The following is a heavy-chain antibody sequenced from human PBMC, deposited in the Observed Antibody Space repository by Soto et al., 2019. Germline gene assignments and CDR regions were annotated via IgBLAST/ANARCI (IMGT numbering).Heavy chain of an antibody. D-gene: IGHD4-17*01. CDR2: IYSGGST. J-gene: IGHJ6*03. Sequence: GGSLRLSCAASGFTVSSNYMSWVRQAPGKGLEWVSVIYSGGSTYYADSVKGRFTISRHNSKNTLYLQMNSLRAEDTAVYYCARVWDYGDYVAMGGVYYMDVWGKGTTVTVSS. CDR3: ARVWDYGDYVAMGGVYYMDV. V-gene: IGHV3-53*04. CDR1: GFTVSSNY.